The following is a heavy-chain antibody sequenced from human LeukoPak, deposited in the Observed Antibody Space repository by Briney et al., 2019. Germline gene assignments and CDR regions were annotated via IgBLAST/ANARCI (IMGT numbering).Heavy chain of an antibody. J-gene: IGHJ3*02. CDR1: GFTFSSYG. V-gene: IGHV3-30*02. CDR2: IRNDGSNK. CDR3: AKALGGASDASDI. Sequence: PGGSLRLSYAASGFTFSSYGMHWVRQALGKGLEWVAFIRNDGSNKYYADSVKGRFTISRDNSKNTLYLQMNSLRAEDTAVYYCAKALGGASDASDIWGQGTMVTVSS. D-gene: IGHD3-10*01.